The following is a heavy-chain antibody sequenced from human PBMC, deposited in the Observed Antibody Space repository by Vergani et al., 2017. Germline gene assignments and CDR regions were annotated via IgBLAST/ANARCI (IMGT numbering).Heavy chain of an antibody. CDR2: IHTSGST. J-gene: IGHJ4*02. D-gene: IGHD2-15*01. Sequence: QVQLQESGPGLVKPSQTLSLTCTVSGGSINSHNYYWSWIRQPAGKGLEWIGRIHTSGSTNYNPSVKSRVTMSEDTSKNQFSLNLTSVTAADTAVYFCARGSCLGGSCYKPLFDYRGQGILVTGSS. CDR1: GGSINSHNYY. CDR3: ARGSCLGGSCYKPLFDY. V-gene: IGHV4-61*02.